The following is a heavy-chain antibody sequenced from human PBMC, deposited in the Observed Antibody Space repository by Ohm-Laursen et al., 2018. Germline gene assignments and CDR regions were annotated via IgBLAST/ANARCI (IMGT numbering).Heavy chain of an antibody. Sequence: LRLSCAASGFTFSSYAMSWVRQAPGKGLEWVSAISGSGGSTYYADSVKGRFTISRDNSKNTLYLQMNSLRAEDTAVYYCAKHTYYDILTGYYIGYWGQGTLVTVSS. V-gene: IGHV3-23*01. CDR3: AKHTYYDILTGYYIGY. J-gene: IGHJ4*02. CDR1: GFTFSSYA. D-gene: IGHD3-9*01. CDR2: ISGSGGST.